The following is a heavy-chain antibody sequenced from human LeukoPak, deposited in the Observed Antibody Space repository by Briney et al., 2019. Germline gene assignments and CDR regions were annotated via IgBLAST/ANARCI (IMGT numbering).Heavy chain of an antibody. CDR2: ITSSGTHI. Sequence: GGSLRLSCAASGFTFSSFNMNWVRQAPGKAMEWVSSITSSGTHIFYADSVRGRFTISRDNAKNSLYLQMDSLGAEDTAVYYCAELGITMIGGVWGEGTTVTISS. D-gene: IGHD3-10*02. V-gene: IGHV3-21*01. CDR1: GFTFSSFN. CDR3: AELGITMIGGV. J-gene: IGHJ6*04.